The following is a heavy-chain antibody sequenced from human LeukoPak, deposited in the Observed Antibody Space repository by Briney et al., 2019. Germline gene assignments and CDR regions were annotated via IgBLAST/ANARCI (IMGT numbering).Heavy chain of an antibody. CDR1: GGSISSGDYY. V-gene: IGHV4-30-4*08. D-gene: IGHD2-2*01. CDR2: IYYSGST. CDR3: ARGVVPVATRIDY. J-gene: IGHJ4*02. Sequence: NPSETLSLTCTVSGGSISSGDYYWSWIRQPPGKGLEWIGYIYYSGSTYYNPSLKSRVTISVDTSKNQFSLKLSSVTAADTAVYYCARGVVPVATRIDYWGQGTLVTVSS.